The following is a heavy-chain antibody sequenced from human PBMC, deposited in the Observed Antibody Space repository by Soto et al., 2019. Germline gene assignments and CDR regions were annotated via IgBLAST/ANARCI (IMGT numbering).Heavy chain of an antibody. CDR2: IHYSGGT. V-gene: IGHV4-59*02. Sequence: SETLSLTCSVTGASVSTYSWSWIRQSPGKGLEWIGYIHYSGGTNYTPSLRGRVTISVDTSKNQLSLNLTSLTAADTAVYYCARGGTSGSAVFNWFDPWGQGTLVTVSS. J-gene: IGHJ5*02. D-gene: IGHD3-10*01. CDR3: ARGGTSGSAVFNWFDP. CDR1: GASVSTYS.